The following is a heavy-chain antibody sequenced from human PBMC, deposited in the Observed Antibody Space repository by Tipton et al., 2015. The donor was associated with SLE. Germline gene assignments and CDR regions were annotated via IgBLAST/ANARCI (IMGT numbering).Heavy chain of an antibody. J-gene: IGHJ4*02. V-gene: IGHV3-23*03. CDR3: AKGGAGGLFFDS. D-gene: IGHD3/OR15-3a*01. CDR2: IYYGARR. Sequence: SLRLSCVASGFTFRSSSMAWVRLAPGRGLEWVSIIYYGARRYSRDSVKGRFTISRDDSKNTLDLQMDSLRAEDTGIYYCAKGGAGGLFFDSWGQGTLVTVSS. CDR1: GFTFRSSS.